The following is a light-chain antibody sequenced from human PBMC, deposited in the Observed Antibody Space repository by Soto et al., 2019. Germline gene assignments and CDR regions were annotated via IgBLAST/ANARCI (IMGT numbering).Light chain of an antibody. Sequence: QSALTQPASVSGSPGQSITISCTGTNSDVGGYNYVSWYQQHPGKAPELMIYEVSHRPSGVSNRFSGSKSDNTASLTISGLQADDDADYYCSSYTSISTLYVFGTGTKVTVL. CDR3: SSYTSISTLYV. CDR2: EVS. J-gene: IGLJ1*01. CDR1: NSDVGGYNY. V-gene: IGLV2-14*01.